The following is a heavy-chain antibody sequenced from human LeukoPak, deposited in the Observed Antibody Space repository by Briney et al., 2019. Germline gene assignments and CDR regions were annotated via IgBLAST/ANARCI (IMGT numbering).Heavy chain of an antibody. CDR3: ARAGLYGDLTGLDY. Sequence: PERSLRLSCAASGFTFSSYAMHWVRQAPGKGLEWVAVISYDGSNKYYADSVKGRFTISRDNSKNTLYLQMNSLRAEDTAVYYCARAGLYGDLTGLDYWGQGTLVTVSS. CDR2: ISYDGSNK. V-gene: IGHV3-30-3*01. CDR1: GFTFSSYA. D-gene: IGHD4-17*01. J-gene: IGHJ4*02.